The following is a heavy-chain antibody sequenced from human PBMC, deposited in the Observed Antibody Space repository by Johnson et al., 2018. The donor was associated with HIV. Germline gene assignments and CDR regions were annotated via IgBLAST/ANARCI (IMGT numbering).Heavy chain of an antibody. J-gene: IGHJ3*02. CDR2: ISGSGGST. CDR1: GFTVSSNY. V-gene: IGHV3-23*04. Sequence: VQLVESGGGLVQPGGSLRLSCAASGFTVSSNYISWVRQAPGKGLVWVSVISGSGGSTYYADSVKGRFTISRDNSKNTLYLQMTSLRAEDTAVYYCAKDLAFDIWGKGTMVTISS. CDR3: AKDLAFDI.